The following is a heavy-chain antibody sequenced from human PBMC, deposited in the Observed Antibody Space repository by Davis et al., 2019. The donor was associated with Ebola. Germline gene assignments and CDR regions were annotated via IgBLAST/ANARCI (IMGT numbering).Heavy chain of an antibody. V-gene: IGHV1-3*01. D-gene: IGHD1-1*01. J-gene: IGHJ6*03. CDR3: ARSLEPSRGDYYYMDI. CDR1: GYTFTTYA. Sequence: ASVKVSCKAPGYTFTTYAVHWVRQAPGQSLEWMGWINAGSGRTKYSQNFQDRLSITRDSSTTTIYMEMSSLRSEDTAVYYCARSLEPSRGDYYYMDIWGTGTTVTVSS. CDR2: INAGSGRT.